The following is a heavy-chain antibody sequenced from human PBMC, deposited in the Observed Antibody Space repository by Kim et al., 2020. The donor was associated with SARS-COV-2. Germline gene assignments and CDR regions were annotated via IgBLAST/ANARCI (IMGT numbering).Heavy chain of an antibody. D-gene: IGHD3-10*01. V-gene: IGHV3-13*01. J-gene: IGHJ6*03. CDR3: AGGNTISYYYYMDV. CDR2: IGTAGDT. Sequence: GGSLRLSCAASGFTFSSYDIHWVRQATGKGLEWVSAIGTAGDTYYPGAVKGRFTISRENAKNSLYLQMNSLRAGDTAVYYCAGGNTISYYYYMDVWGKET. CDR1: GFTFSSYD.